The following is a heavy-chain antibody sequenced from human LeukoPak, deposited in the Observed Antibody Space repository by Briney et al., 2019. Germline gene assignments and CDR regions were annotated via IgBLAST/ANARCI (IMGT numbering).Heavy chain of an antibody. CDR2: MNPNSGNT. J-gene: IGHJ5*02. Sequence: ASVKVSCKASGYTFTSYDINWVRQATGQGLEWMGWMNPNSGNTGYAQKFQGRVTMTRDTSTSTVYMELSSLRSEDTAVYYCARDGTLFGRSSTSCYPNWFDPWGQGTLVTVSS. V-gene: IGHV1-8*01. D-gene: IGHD2-2*01. CDR3: ARDGTLFGRSSTSCYPNWFDP. CDR1: GYTFTSYD.